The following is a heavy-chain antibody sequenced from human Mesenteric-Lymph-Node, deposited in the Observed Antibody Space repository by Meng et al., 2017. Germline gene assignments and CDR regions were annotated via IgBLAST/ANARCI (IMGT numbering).Heavy chain of an antibody. CDR1: GYSFTDCY. V-gene: IGHV1-2*02. CDR3: ARNFRDY. J-gene: IGHJ4*02. CDR2: MKPSSGIT. Sequence: ASVKVSCKAFGYSFTDCYIHWVRQAPRQGREGMGWMKPSSGITHYAQKFQGRVTLIRDTSITTAYLELSRLRSDDTAVYFCARNFRDYWGQGTLVTVSS.